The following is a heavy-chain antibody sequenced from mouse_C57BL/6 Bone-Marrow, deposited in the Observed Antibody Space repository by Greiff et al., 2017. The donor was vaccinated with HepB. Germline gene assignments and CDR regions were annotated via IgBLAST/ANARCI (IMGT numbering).Heavy chain of an antibody. J-gene: IGHJ2*01. CDR2: IDPEDGDT. D-gene: IGHD1-1*01. CDR3: TTGGYGSLYYFDY. V-gene: IGHV14-1*01. CDR1: GFNIKDYY. Sequence: VHVKQSGAELVRPGASVKLSCTASGFNIKDYYMHWVKQRPEQGLEWIGRIDPEDGDTEYAPKFQGKATMTADTSSNTAYLQLSSLTSEDTAVYYCTTGGYGSLYYFDYWGQGTTLTVSS.